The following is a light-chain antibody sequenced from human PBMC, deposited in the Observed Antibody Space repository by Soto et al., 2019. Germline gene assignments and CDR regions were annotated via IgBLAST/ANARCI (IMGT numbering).Light chain of an antibody. V-gene: IGLV2-14*01. Sequence: QSALTQPAPVSGSPGQSITISCTGTSSDVGGYNYVSWYQHHPGKAPKVMIYEVSNRPSGVSNRFSGSKSGNTASLTISGLQAEDEAEYYCCSCTNTNTLVFGGGTKLTVL. CDR3: CSCTNTNTLV. CDR1: SSDVGGYNY. CDR2: EVS. J-gene: IGLJ3*02.